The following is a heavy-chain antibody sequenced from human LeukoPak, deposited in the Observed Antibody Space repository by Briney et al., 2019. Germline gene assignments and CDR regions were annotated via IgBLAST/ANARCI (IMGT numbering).Heavy chain of an antibody. CDR1: GFTFSNYG. D-gene: IGHD2-2*01. V-gene: IGHV3-23*01. J-gene: IGHJ3*02. CDR3: LGYCSRSSCLDASDI. Sequence: GGTLRLSCAASGFTFSNYGISWVRQAPGKGLEWVSGISGSGGNTYYADSVKGRFTISRDNSKNTLYLQMNSLRAEDTAVYCALGYCSRSSCLDASDIWGQGTMVTVSS. CDR2: ISGSGGNT.